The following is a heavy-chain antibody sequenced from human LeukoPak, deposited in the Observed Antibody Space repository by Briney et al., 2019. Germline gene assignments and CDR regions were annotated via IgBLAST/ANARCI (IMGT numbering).Heavy chain of an antibody. J-gene: IGHJ3*02. CDR2: IYSGGST. Sequence: GGSLRLSCAASGFTVSSNYMSWVRQAPGKGLEWVSVIYSGGSTYYADSVKGRFTISRDNSKNTLYLQMNSLRAEDTAVYYCAGESRSGYQIHRLDAFDIWGQGTMATVSS. D-gene: IGHD5-12*01. CDR1: GFTVSSNY. CDR3: AGESRSGYQIHRLDAFDI. V-gene: IGHV3-53*01.